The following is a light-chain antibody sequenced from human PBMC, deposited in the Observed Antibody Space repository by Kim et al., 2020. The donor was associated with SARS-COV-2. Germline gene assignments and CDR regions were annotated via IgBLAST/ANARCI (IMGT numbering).Light chain of an antibody. Sequence: SSELTQDPAVSVALGQTVRITCQGDSLKTYYATWYQQKPGQAPIVVIYGKNNRPSGIPDRFYGSSSGNTASLTVTGAQAVDEADYYCNSRDNSGDHVVFG. V-gene: IGLV3-19*01. J-gene: IGLJ2*01. CDR2: GKN. CDR3: NSRDNSGDHVV. CDR1: SLKTYY.